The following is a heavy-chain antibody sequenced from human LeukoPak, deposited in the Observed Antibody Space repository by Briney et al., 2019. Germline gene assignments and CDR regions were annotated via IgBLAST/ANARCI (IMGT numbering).Heavy chain of an antibody. J-gene: IGHJ4*02. CDR3: ARQFRDSSGYYYFDY. CDR2: VYYSGST. D-gene: IGHD3-22*01. V-gene: IGHV4-39*01. Sequence: SETLSLTCTVSGDSISSSDYYWGWIRRPPGKGLEWIGSVYYSGSTHYNPSLKSRVTISVDMSKNQFSLKLSSVTAADTALYFCARQFRDSSGYYYFDYWGQGTLITVSS. CDR1: GDSISSSDYY.